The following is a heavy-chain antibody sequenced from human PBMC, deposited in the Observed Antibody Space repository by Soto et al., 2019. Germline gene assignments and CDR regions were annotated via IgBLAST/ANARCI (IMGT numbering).Heavy chain of an antibody. V-gene: IGHV3-48*03. CDR1: GFTFSSYE. J-gene: IGHJ6*02. CDR2: IRSSGSTI. Sequence: PGGSLRLSCAASGFTFSSYEMNWVRQAPGKGLEWVSYIRSSGSTIYYADSVKGRFTISRDNAKNSLYLQMNSLRAEDTAVYYCARGVKWELLLGYYYYGMDVWGQGTTVTVSS. CDR3: ARGVKWELLLGYYYYGMDV. D-gene: IGHD1-26*01.